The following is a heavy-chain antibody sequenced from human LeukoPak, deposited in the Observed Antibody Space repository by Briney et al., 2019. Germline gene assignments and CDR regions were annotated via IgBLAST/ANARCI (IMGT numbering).Heavy chain of an antibody. CDR2: IYKSGTT. CDR3: ARSFLDYMDV. D-gene: IGHD2/OR15-2a*01. V-gene: IGHV4-4*07. J-gene: IGHJ6*03. CDR1: GESINPYY. Sequence: SETLSLTCTVSGESINPYYWNWIRQSAGKGLEWIGHIYKSGTTNFNPSLTSRVTMSLDTSRNQFSLKLRSVTAADTAVYFCARSFLDYMDVWGKGTTDTVSS.